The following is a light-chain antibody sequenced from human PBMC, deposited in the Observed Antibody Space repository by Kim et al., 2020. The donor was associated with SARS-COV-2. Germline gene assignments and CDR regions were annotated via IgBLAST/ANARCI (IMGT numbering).Light chain of an antibody. CDR1: SDHTTYA. J-gene: IGLJ2*01. Sequence: QPVLTQSPSASASLGASVKLTCTLSSDHTTYAIAWHQQQPEKGPRYLMKLDSDGRHIKGDGIPYRFSGSSSGPERFLIISSLQSEDEADYYCQTWDTGTVVFGGGTQLTVL. CDR3: QTWDTGTVV. V-gene: IGLV4-69*01. CDR2: LDSDGRH.